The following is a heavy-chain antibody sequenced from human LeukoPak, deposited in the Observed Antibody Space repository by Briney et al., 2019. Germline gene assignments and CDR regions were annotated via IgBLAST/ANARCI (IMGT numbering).Heavy chain of an antibody. CDR1: GYTFTGYY. D-gene: IGHD3-10*01. CDR3: AREDMVRGAMRGFDP. Sequence: GASVKVSCKASGYTFTGYYMHWVRQAPGQGLEWMGIINPSGGSTSYAQKFQGRVTMTRDMSTSTVYMELSSLRSEDTAVYYCAREDMVRGAMRGFDPWGQGTLVTVSS. J-gene: IGHJ5*02. V-gene: IGHV1-46*01. CDR2: INPSGGST.